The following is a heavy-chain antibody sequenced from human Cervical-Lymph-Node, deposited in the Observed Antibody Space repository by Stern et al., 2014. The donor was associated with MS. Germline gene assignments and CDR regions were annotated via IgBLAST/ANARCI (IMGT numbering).Heavy chain of an antibody. D-gene: IGHD2-2*01. V-gene: IGHV5-51*01. CDR1: GFTFTSYW. J-gene: IGHJ4*02. CDR3: ARHYCTKTTCYGFDF. CDR2: IYPGDSET. Sequence: EVQLVQSGPDVKKPGESLKISCKGSGFTFTSYWIGWVRQMPGKGLEWMGIIYPGDSETRYSPSFQGQVTISADNSINTAYLQWSSLKASDTAMYYCARHYCTKTTCYGFDFWGQGTLITVSS.